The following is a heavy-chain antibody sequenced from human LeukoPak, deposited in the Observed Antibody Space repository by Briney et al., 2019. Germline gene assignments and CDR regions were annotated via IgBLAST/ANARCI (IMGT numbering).Heavy chain of an antibody. D-gene: IGHD1-26*01. Sequence: GGSLRLSCAASGFTFSSYAMSWVRQAPGKGLEWVAVISYDGSNKYYADSVKGRFTISRDDSSNTLYLQMNSLRADDTAVYYCARDASLSSTAVTRGSFFDYWGPGNLVTVSS. V-gene: IGHV3-30*04. CDR2: ISYDGSNK. CDR3: ARDASLSSTAVTRGSFFDY. J-gene: IGHJ4*02. CDR1: GFTFSSYA.